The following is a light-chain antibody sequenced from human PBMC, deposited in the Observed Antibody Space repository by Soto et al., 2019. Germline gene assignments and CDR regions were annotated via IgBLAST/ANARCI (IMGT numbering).Light chain of an antibody. V-gene: IGLV2-23*01. CDR3: CSYAGSSTPLYV. Sequence: QSALTQPASVSGSPGQSITISCTGTSSDVGSYNLVSWYQQHPGKAPKLMIYEGSKRPSGVSYRFSGSKSDNTPSLTISGLQAEDEADYYCCSYAGSSTPLYVFGTGTKVTVL. CDR2: EGS. J-gene: IGLJ1*01. CDR1: SSDVGSYNL.